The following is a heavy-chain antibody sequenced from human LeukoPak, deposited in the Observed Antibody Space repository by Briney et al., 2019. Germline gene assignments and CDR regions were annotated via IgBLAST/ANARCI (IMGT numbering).Heavy chain of an antibody. Sequence: ASVKVSCKASGYTFTGYYIHWVRQAPGQGLEWMAWLNPNSGGTTYAQKFQGRVTVTRDTSISTAYMELTSLRSDDTAVYYCARDFDDSSQGYYFDYWGQGTLVTVSS. J-gene: IGHJ4*02. CDR2: LNPNSGGT. D-gene: IGHD3-22*01. V-gene: IGHV1-2*02. CDR1: GYTFTGYY. CDR3: ARDFDDSSQGYYFDY.